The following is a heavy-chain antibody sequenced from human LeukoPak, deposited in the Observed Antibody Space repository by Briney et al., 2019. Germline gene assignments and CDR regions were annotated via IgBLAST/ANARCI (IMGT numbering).Heavy chain of an antibody. D-gene: IGHD1-7*01. CDR2: INHSGST. CDR1: GGSFSGYY. CDR3: AIAYNWNFRGFDY. J-gene: IGHJ4*02. Sequence: PSETLSLTCAVYGGSFSGYYWSWIRQPPGKGLEWIGEINHSGSTNYNPSLKSRVTISVDTSKNQFSLKLSSVTAADTAVYYCAIAYNWNFRGFDYWGQGTLVTVSS. V-gene: IGHV4-34*01.